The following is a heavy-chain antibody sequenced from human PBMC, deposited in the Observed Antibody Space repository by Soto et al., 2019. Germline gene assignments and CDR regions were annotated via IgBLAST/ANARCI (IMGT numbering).Heavy chain of an antibody. D-gene: IGHD3-10*01. CDR2: INHSGST. CDR1: GGSFSGHY. V-gene: IGHV4-34*01. CDR3: AREVRGVIVFRYYYYYMDV. J-gene: IGHJ6*03. Sequence: SETLSLTCAVYGGSFSGHYWSWIRQPPGKGLEWIGEINHSGSTNYNPSLKSRVTISVDTSKNQFSLKLSSVTAADTAVYYCAREVRGVIVFRYYYYYMDVWGKGTTVTVSS.